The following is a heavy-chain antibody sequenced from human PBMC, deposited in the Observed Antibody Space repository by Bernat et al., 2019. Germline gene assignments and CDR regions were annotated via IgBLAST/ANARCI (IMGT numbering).Heavy chain of an antibody. CDR1: GLTVSISA. D-gene: IGHD1-26*01. V-gene: IGHV3-64*01. Sequence: EVQGSESRSFVLQPRLYLIRSFAAAGLTVSISAMHFVRQAPGNVLEYVSAIGSNGGSTYYANSVKCRFTISRDNSKNTMYLQMGSLGAEDMAVYYCARERWGLVYWYFDLW. J-gene: IGHJ2*01. CDR3: ARERWGLVYWYFDL. CDR2: IGSNGGST.